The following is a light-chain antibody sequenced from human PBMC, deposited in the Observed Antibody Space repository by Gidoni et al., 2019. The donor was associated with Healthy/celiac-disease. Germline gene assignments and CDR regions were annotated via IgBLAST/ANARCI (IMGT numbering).Light chain of an antibody. CDR2: DVS. CDR1: SSDVGGYNY. J-gene: IGLJ3*02. Sequence: QSALTPPASVSGSPGPSITISCTGTSSDVGGYNYVSWYQQRPGKAPKLMIYDVSKRPSGVSNRFSGSKSGNTASRTISGLQAEDEADYYCSSYTSSSTWVFGGGTKLTVL. V-gene: IGLV2-14*01. CDR3: SSYTSSSTWV.